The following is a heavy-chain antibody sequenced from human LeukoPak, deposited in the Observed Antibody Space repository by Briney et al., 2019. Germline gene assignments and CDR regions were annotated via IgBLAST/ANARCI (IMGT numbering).Heavy chain of an antibody. CDR2: INPNSGGT. D-gene: IGHD1-1*01. V-gene: IGHV1-2*02. CDR3: ARDGRRAYNWNDASDFDY. Sequence: GASVKVSCKASGYTFTGYYMHWVRQAPGQGLEWMGWINPNSGGTNYAQKFQGRVTMTRDTSISTAYMELSRLRSDDTAVYYCARDGRRAYNWNDASDFDYWGQGTLVTVSS. CDR1: GYTFTGYY. J-gene: IGHJ4*02.